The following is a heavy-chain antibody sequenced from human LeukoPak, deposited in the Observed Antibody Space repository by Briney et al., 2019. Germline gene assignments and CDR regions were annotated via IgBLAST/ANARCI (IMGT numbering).Heavy chain of an antibody. J-gene: IGHJ2*01. V-gene: IGHV3-66*01. CDR2: IYSGGST. CDR3: AREARLRYFEGYFDL. D-gene: IGHD3-9*01. CDR1: GFTVSSNY. Sequence: QSGGSPRLSCAASGFTVSSNYMSWVRQAPGKGLEWVSVIYSGGSTYYADSVKGRFTISRDNSKNTLYLQMNSLRAEDTAVYYCAREARLRYFEGYFDLWGRATLVTVSS.